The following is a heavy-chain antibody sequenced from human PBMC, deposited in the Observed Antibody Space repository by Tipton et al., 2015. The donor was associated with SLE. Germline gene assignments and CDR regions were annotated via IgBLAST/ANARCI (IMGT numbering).Heavy chain of an antibody. CDR3: ARLGYSSATYGMDV. Sequence: LRLSCTVSGGSISSYYWSWIRQPPGRGLEWIGYIYYSGSTNYNPSLKSRVTISVDTSKNQFSLKLSSVTAADTAVYYCARLGYSSATYGMDVWGQGTTVTVSS. CDR1: GGSISSYY. J-gene: IGHJ6*02. CDR2: IYYSGST. V-gene: IGHV4-59*08. D-gene: IGHD6-19*01.